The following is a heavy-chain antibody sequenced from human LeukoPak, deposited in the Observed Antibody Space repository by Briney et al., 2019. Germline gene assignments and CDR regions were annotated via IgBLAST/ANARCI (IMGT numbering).Heavy chain of an antibody. J-gene: IGHJ6*03. Sequence: SGTLSLTCAVYGGSFSGYYWTWIRQAPGKGLEWIGEINPSGRISYKSSLKSRLTISVDASKNQFSLNLRSLTAADTAVYYCARGRHEVSMIVVVMTAVSYYLDVWGKGTTVTVS. CDR1: GGSFSGYY. D-gene: IGHD3-22*01. CDR2: INPSGRI. CDR3: ARGRHEVSMIVVVMTAVSYYLDV. V-gene: IGHV4-34*01.